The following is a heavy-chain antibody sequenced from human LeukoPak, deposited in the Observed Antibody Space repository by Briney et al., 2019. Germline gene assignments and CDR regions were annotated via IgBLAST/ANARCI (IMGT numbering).Heavy chain of an antibody. V-gene: IGHV4-38-2*02. D-gene: IGHD6-13*01. J-gene: IGHJ2*01. Sequence: ASETLSLTCTVSGGSISSYYWSWIRQPPGKGLEWIGSIYHSGSTYYNPSLKSRVTISVDTSKNQFSLKLSSVTAADTAVYYCARVYYSSSYDYWYFDLWGRGTLVTVSS. CDR1: GGSISSYY. CDR2: IYHSGST. CDR3: ARVYYSSSYDYWYFDL.